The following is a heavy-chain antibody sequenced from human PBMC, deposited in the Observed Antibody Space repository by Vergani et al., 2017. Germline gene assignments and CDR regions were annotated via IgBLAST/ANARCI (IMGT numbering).Heavy chain of an antibody. J-gene: IGHJ6*03. D-gene: IGHD3-10*01. CDR2: IYHSGST. V-gene: IGHV4-30-2*01. Sequence: QLQLQESGSGLVKPSQTLSLTCAVSGGSISSGGYSWSWIRQPPGKGLEWIGYIYHSGSTYYNPSLKSRVTISVDRSKNQFSLKLGSVTAADTAVYDCDRDRGGAGDMDVWGKGTTVTVSS. CDR3: DRDRGGAGDMDV. CDR1: GGSISSGGYS.